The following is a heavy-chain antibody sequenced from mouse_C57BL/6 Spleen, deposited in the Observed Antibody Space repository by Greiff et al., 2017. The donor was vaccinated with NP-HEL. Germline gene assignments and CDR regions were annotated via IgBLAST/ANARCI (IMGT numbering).Heavy chain of an antibody. CDR2: IDPENGDT. CDR3: TTEGILLRYFDV. CDR1: GFNIKDDY. D-gene: IGHD1-1*01. Sequence: EVQLQQSGAELVRPGASVKLSCTASGFNIKDDYMHWVKQRPEQGLEWIGWIDPENGDTEYASKFQGKATITADTSSNTAYLQRSSLTSEDTAVYYCTTEGILLRYFDVWGTGTTVTVSS. V-gene: IGHV14-4*01. J-gene: IGHJ1*03.